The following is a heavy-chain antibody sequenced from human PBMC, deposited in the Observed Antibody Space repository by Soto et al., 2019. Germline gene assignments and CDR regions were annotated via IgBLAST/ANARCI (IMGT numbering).Heavy chain of an antibody. J-gene: IGHJ4*02. CDR2: IYDSGSS. CDR1: GASISSGDYF. Sequence: SETLSLTCTVSGASISSGDYFWSWIRQSPGKGLQWIGYIYDSGSSYYNPSLKSRVTMSVDTSKNQFSLKLSSVTAEDTAVYYCAREKGYISGPKNFDYWGQGTLVTVSS. D-gene: IGHD5-12*01. CDR3: AREKGYISGPKNFDY. V-gene: IGHV4-30-4*01.